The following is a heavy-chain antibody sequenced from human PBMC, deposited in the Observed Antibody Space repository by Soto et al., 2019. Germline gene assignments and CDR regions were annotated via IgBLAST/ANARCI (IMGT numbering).Heavy chain of an antibody. CDR3: ARVHYMVYAQSFDY. D-gene: IGHD2-8*01. J-gene: IGHJ4*02. Sequence: QVQLQESGPGLVKPSQTLSLTCTVSGGSISSGDYYWNWIRQPPGKGLEWIGYIYYSGSTYYNPSRQSRVNIYVDTAKDQYSLKLSSVTAADTAVYYCARVHYMVYAQSFDYWGQGTLVTVSS. V-gene: IGHV4-30-4*01. CDR2: IYYSGST. CDR1: GGSISSGDYY.